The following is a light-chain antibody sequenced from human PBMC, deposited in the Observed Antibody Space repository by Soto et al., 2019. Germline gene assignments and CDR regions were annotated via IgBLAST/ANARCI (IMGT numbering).Light chain of an antibody. CDR1: QSLLHKNGNNY. CDR2: MGF. J-gene: IGKJ1*01. CDR3: VQALQTPRT. V-gene: IGKV2-28*01. Sequence: DIVMTQSPLSLTVTPGEAASISCRSSQSLLHKNGNNYFNWYLQKPGQSPQLLIYMGFKRASGVPDRFSGSGSGTDFTLKITRVEAEDAGVYYCVQALQTPRTFGQGTKVEIK.